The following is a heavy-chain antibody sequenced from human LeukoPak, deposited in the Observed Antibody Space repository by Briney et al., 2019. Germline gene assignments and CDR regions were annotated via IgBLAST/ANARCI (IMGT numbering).Heavy chain of an antibody. Sequence: GGSLRLSCAASGFTFSTYAMTWVRRAPGKGLEWVSAISSSGGNTYYADSVKGRFTISRDNAKNTLFLQMNSLRAEDTAIYYCAKAHDFWSGYYDYWGQGTLVTVSS. CDR3: AKAHDFWSGYYDY. V-gene: IGHV3-23*01. D-gene: IGHD3-3*01. J-gene: IGHJ4*02. CDR2: ISSSGGNT. CDR1: GFTFSTYA.